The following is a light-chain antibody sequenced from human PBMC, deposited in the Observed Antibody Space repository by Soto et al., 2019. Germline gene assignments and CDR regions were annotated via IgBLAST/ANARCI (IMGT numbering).Light chain of an antibody. CDR1: SSNIGAGHD. Sequence: QSALTQPPSVSGAPGQRVTISCTGSSSNIGAGHDVHWYQQHPGKAPKLMIYEGSKRPSGVSNRFSGSKSGNTASLTISGLQAEDEADYYCCSYAGSSTYVFGTGTKVTVL. CDR2: EGS. CDR3: CSYAGSSTYV. V-gene: IGLV2-23*01. J-gene: IGLJ1*01.